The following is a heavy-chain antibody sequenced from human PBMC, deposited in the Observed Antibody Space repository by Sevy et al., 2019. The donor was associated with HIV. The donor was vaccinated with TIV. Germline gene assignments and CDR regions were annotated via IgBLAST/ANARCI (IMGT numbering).Heavy chain of an antibody. CDR2: YDPEDGET. J-gene: IGHJ3*02. CDR3: ATSPDYYDSSRDAFDI. D-gene: IGHD3-22*01. CDR1: GYSVSDLS. V-gene: IGHV1-24*01. Sequence: ASVKVSCKVSGYSVSDLSIHWVRQAPGKGLEWMGGYDPEDGETIYAQKFQGRVTMTEDTSTDTAYMELSSLRSEDTAVYYCATSPDYYDSSRDAFDICGQRTMVTVSS.